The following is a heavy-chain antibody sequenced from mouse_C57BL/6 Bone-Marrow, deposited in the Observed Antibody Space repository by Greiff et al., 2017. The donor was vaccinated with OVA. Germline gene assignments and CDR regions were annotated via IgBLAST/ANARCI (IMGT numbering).Heavy chain of an antibody. V-gene: IGHV1-82*01. CDR3: ARANYGRSLYARDY. CDR1: GYAFSSSW. Sequence: QVQLQQSGPELVKPGASVKISCKASGYAFSSSWMNWVKQRPGKGLEWIGRIYPGDGDTNYNGKFKGKATLTADKSSSTAYMQLSSLTSEDSAVYLCARANYGRSLYARDYWGQGTSVTVSS. CDR2: IYPGDGDT. D-gene: IGHD1-1*01. J-gene: IGHJ4*01.